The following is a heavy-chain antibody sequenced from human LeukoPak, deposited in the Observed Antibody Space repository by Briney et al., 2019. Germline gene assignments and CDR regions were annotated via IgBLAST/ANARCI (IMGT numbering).Heavy chain of an antibody. CDR2: FDPEDGET. V-gene: IGHV1-24*01. CDR1: GYTLTELS. CDR3: ATVRFLEWLNYFDY. D-gene: IGHD3-3*01. J-gene: IGHJ4*02. Sequence: ASVKVSCKXSGYTLTELSMHWVRQAPGKGLEWMGGFDPEDGETIYSQKFQGRVTMTEDTSTDTAYMELSSLRSEDTAVYYCATVRFLEWLNYFDYWGQGTLVTVSS.